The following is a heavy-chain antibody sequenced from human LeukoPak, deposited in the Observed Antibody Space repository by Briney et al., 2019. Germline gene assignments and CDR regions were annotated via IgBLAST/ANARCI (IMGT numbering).Heavy chain of an antibody. CDR3: ATEVKAAAGIDTGSYYYNGMDV. CDR1: GFIFYTYG. CDR2: IWNDGSNK. D-gene: IGHD6-13*01. Sequence: AGGSLRLSCAVSGFIFYTYGIHWVRHAPGKGLEWVAVIWNDGSNKYYADSVKGRFTISRDNSKNTLYLQMNNLRTEDTAVYFCATEVKAAAGIDTGSYYYNGMDVWGQGTTVTVSS. J-gene: IGHJ6*02. V-gene: IGHV3-33*01.